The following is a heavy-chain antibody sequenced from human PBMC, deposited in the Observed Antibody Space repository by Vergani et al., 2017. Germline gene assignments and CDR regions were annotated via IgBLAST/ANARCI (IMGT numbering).Heavy chain of an antibody. D-gene: IGHD2-2*01. V-gene: IGHV4-4*07. CDR3: AREGYCSSTSCGHIDY. J-gene: IGHJ4*02. CDR2: IYTSGST. CDR1: GGSISSYY. Sequence: QVQLQESGPGLVKPSQTLSLTCTVSGGSISSYYWSWIRQPAGKGLEWIGRIYTSGSTNYNPSLKSRVTISVDTSKNQFSLKLSSVTAADTAVYYCAREGYCSSTSCGHIDYWGQGTLVTVSS.